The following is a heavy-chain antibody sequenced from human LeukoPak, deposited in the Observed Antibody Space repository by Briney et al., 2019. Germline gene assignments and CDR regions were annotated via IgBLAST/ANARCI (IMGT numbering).Heavy chain of an antibody. J-gene: IGHJ4*02. D-gene: IGHD1-26*01. Sequence: GGSLRLSCAASGFTFSSYAMSWVRQAPGKGLEWVSAISGSGGSTYYADSVKGRFTISRDNSKNTLYLQMNSLRAEDTTVYYCAKQSGSYRVFDYWGQGTLVTVSS. CDR1: GFTFSSYA. CDR3: AKQSGSYRVFDY. V-gene: IGHV3-23*01. CDR2: ISGSGGST.